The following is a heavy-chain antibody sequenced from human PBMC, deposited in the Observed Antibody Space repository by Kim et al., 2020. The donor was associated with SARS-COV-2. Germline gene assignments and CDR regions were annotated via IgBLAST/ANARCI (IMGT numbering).Heavy chain of an antibody. CDR3: AKDLLYVPGRGYFDS. Sequence: ASVRGRFTISRDNSKTTLFLQMDSLGVDDTAVYYCAKDLLYVPGRGYFDSWGQGVVVTVSS. D-gene: IGHD3-10*01. V-gene: IGHV3-23*01. J-gene: IGHJ4*02.